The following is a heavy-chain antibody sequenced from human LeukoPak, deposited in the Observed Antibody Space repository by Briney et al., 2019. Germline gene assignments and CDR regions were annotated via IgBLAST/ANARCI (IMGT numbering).Heavy chain of an antibody. D-gene: IGHD3-3*01. J-gene: IGHJ6*02. CDR3: ARDGTFTIFGRDYYYGMDV. V-gene: IGHV3-21*01. CDR2: ISSSSSYI. CDR1: GFTFSSYS. Sequence: GGSLRLSCAASGFTFSSYSMNWVRQAPGKGLEWVSSISSSSSYIYYADSVKGRFTISRDNAKNSLYLQMNILRAEDTAVYYCARDGTFTIFGRDYYYGMDVWGQGTTVTVSS.